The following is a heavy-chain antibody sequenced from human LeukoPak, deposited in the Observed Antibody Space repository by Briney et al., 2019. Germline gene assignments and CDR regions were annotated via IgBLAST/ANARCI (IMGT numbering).Heavy chain of an antibody. CDR2: IIPILGIA. CDR1: GGTFSSYA. CDR3: ARNPDYYGSGSYSLYYFDY. J-gene: IGHJ4*02. Sequence: SVKVSCKASGGTFSSYAISWVRQAPGQGLEWMGRIIPILGIANYAQKFQGRVTITADKSTSTAYMELSSLRSEDTAVYYCARNPDYYGSGSYSLYYFDYWGQGTLVTVSS. V-gene: IGHV1-69*04. D-gene: IGHD3-10*01.